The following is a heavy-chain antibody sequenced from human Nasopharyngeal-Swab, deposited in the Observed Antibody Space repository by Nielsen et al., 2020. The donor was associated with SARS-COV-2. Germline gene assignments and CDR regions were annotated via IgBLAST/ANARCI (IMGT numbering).Heavy chain of an antibody. Sequence: GSLRLSCTVSGGSISSYYWSWIRQPPGKGLEWIGYIYYSGSTNYNPSLKSRVTISVDTSKSQFSLKLSSVTAADTAVYYCARGLTLTYYYGMDVWGQGTTVTVSS. J-gene: IGHJ6*02. D-gene: IGHD3-9*01. CDR3: ARGLTLTYYYGMDV. V-gene: IGHV4-59*01. CDR1: GGSISSYY. CDR2: IYYSGST.